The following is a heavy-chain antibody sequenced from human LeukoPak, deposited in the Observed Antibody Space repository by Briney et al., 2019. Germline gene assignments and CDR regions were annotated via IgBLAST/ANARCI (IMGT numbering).Heavy chain of an antibody. CDR1: GDSISGYY. Sequence: SEALSLTYTVSGDSISGYYWNWIRQPPGKGLEWIGFVHYSGSTNYNPFLKSRVTISVDISKNQFSLNLSSVTAADTAVYYCARARGGYGDYGSWFDPWGQGTLVPVSS. V-gene: IGHV4-59*01. CDR3: ARARGGYGDYGSWFDP. J-gene: IGHJ5*02. CDR2: VHYSGST. D-gene: IGHD4-17*01.